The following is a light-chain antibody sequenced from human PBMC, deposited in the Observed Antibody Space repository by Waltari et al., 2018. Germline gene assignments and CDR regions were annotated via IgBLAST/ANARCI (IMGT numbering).Light chain of an antibody. CDR2: GAS. J-gene: IGKJ1*01. CDR1: ESISRN. V-gene: IGKV3-15*01. CDR3: QQYHNWPPRT. Sequence: IEMTQSPATLSVSPGERVTLSCRASESISRNLAWYQQKPGQVPRLLFYGASTRATGVPARFSGSGSGTEFTLTISSLQSEDSAVYYCQQYHNWPPRTFGQGTMVEIK.